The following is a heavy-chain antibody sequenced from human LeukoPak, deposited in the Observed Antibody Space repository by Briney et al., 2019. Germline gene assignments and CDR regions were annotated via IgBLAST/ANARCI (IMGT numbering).Heavy chain of an antibody. D-gene: IGHD3-22*01. CDR1: GGSISSYY. J-gene: IGHJ3*02. CDR3: AIDSPRDYYDSSGYYYYAFDI. Sequence: SETLSLTCTVSGGSISSYYWSWIRQPAGKGLEWIGRIYTGASTNYNPSLKSRVTMSVDTSKKQFSLKLSSVTAADTAVYYCAIDSPRDYYDSSGYYYYAFDIWGQGTMVTVSS. V-gene: IGHV4-4*07. CDR2: IYTGAST.